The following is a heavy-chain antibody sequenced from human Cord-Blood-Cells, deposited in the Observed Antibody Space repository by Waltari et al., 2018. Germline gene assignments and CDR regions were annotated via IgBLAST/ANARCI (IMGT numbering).Heavy chain of an antibody. CDR3: ATGEQWERPFPYY. Sequence: QVQLVQSGAEVKKTGASVKVSCKVSGYTLTELSMHWVRQAPGKGLEWMGGCHPEGGETIYAQKFQGRVTMTEDTSTDTAYVELSSLRSEDTGVYYCATGEQWERPFPYYWGQGTLVTVSS. D-gene: IGHD1-26*01. V-gene: IGHV1-24*01. CDR1: GYTLTELS. CDR2: CHPEGGET. J-gene: IGHJ4*02.